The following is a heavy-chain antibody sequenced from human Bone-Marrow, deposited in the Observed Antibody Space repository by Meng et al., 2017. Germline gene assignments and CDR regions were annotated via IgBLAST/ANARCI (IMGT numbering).Heavy chain of an antibody. CDR3: ARNVGGVGIDY. V-gene: IGHV3-11*01. Sequence: VQLVDVGGGLVQPGGSLSCSYAASGFYLRDYYMSWIRQAPGKGLEWVSYISSSGSTIYYADSVKGRFTISRDNAKNSLYLQMNSLRAEDTAVYYCARNVGGVGIDYWGQGTLVTVSS. CDR2: ISSSGSTI. D-gene: IGHD1-26*01. CDR1: GFYLRDYY. J-gene: IGHJ4*02.